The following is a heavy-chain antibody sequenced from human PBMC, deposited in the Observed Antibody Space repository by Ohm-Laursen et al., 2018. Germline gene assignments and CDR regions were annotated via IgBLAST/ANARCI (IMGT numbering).Heavy chain of an antibody. D-gene: IGHD5-12*01. J-gene: IGHJ4*02. CDR3: ASLSGRGYDRIDY. CDR2: IDPKSGVT. CDR1: GYSFTDYD. Sequence: GASVKVSCKASGYSFTDYDIHWVRQAPGQGLEWMGRIDPKSGVTGFAQQFQGRVTMTRDTSITTAYVELSSLRSDDTAVYYCASLSGRGYDRIDYWGQGTLVTVSS. V-gene: IGHV1-2*06.